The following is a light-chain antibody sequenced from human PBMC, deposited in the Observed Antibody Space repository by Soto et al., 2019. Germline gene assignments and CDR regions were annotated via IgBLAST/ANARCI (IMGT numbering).Light chain of an antibody. V-gene: IGKV3-11*01. Sequence: EIVLTQSPATLSLSPGERATFSCRASQSVSSYLAWFQQKPGQAPRLLIYDASHRATGIAARFSGSGSRTDLTLTISSLEPEDFAVYYCQQHTNWPPSITFGQGTRLEIK. CDR1: QSVSSY. J-gene: IGKJ5*01. CDR2: DAS. CDR3: QQHTNWPPSIT.